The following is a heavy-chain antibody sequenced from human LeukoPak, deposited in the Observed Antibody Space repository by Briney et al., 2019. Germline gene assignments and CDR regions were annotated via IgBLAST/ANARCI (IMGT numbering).Heavy chain of an antibody. J-gene: IGHJ4*02. D-gene: IGHD3-16*01. V-gene: IGHV3-23*01. CDR1: GFTFSSYA. Sequence: GGSLRLSCVASGFTFSSYAMSWVRETPARGLEWVSSLRGNGDAFYADSVKGRFTLSRDESRNTVYLQLNKLRVKDTAIYYCAKASWVSTADAVLWGQGTVVTVSS. CDR2: LRGNGDA. CDR3: AKASWVSTADAVL.